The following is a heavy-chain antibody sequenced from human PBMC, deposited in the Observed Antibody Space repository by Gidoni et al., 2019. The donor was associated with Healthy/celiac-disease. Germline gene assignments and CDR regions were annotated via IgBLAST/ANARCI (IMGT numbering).Heavy chain of an antibody. Sequence: QVQLVESGGGVVQPGGSLRLSCAASGFTFSSYGMHWVRQAPGKGLEWVAFIRYDGSNKYYADSVKGRFTISRDNSKNTLYLQMNSLRAEDTAVYYCAKDGRYCSGGSCYSSLVYFDYWGQGTLVTVSS. CDR3: AKDGRYCSGGSCYSSLVYFDY. J-gene: IGHJ4*02. CDR2: IRYDGSNK. V-gene: IGHV3-30*02. D-gene: IGHD2-15*01. CDR1: GFTFSSYG.